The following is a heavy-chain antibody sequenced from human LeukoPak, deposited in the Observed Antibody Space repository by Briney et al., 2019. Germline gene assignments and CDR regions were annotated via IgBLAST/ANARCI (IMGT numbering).Heavy chain of an antibody. J-gene: IGHJ4*02. CDR3: AKGRRITMIVVVSPFDY. D-gene: IGHD3-22*01. CDR1: GFTFSGYA. V-gene: IGHV3-23*01. CDR2: ISGSGGST. Sequence: PGGSLRLPCAASGFTFSGYAMSWVRQAPGKGLEWVSAISGSGGSTYYADSVKGRFTISRDNSKNTLYLQMNSLRAEDTAVYYCAKGRRITMIVVVSPFDYWGQGTLVTVSS.